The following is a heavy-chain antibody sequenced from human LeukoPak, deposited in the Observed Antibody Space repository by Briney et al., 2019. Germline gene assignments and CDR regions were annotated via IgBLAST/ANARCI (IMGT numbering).Heavy chain of an antibody. J-gene: IGHJ4*02. D-gene: IGHD6-6*01. CDR2: IIPIFGTA. Sequence: ASVKVSCKASGGTFSSYAISWVRQAPGQGLEWMGGIIPIFGTANYAQKFQGRVTITTDESTSTAYMGLSSLRSEDTAVYYCASSRSSSSGADYWGQGTLVTVSS. V-gene: IGHV1-69*05. CDR3: ASSRSSSSGADY. CDR1: GGTFSSYA.